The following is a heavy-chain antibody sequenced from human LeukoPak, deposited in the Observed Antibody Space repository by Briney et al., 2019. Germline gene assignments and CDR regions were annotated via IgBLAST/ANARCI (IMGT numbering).Heavy chain of an antibody. V-gene: IGHV3-21*01. D-gene: IGHD1-26*01. Sequence: GGSLRLSCAASGFTLSSYSMNWVRQAPGKGLEWVSSISSSSSYIYYADSVKGRFTISRDNAKNSLYLQMNSLRAEDTAVYYCARDLGRADYMDVWGKGTTVTVSS. CDR3: ARDLGRADYMDV. J-gene: IGHJ6*03. CDR2: ISSSSSYI. CDR1: GFTLSSYS.